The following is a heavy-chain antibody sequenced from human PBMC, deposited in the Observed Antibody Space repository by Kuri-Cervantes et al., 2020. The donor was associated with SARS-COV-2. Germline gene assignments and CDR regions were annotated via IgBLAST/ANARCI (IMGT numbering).Heavy chain of an antibody. CDR2: ISGSGGST. CDR3: ARHTQGDN. V-gene: IGHV3-23*01. J-gene: IGHJ4*02. Sequence: GGSLRLSCAVSGFAFSNVWMHWVRQVPGKGMVWVSAISGSGGSTYYADSVKGRFTISRDNSKNMLYLQMNSLRAEDTAVYYCARHTQGDNWGQGTLVTVSS. CDR1: GFAFSNVW.